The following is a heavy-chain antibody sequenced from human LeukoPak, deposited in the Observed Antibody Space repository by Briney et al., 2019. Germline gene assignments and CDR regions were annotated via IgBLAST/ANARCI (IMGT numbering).Heavy chain of an antibody. CDR2: IIPIFGTA. CDR1: GGTFSSYA. Sequence: SVKVSCKASGGTFSSYAISWVRQAPGQGLEWMGGIIPIFGTANYAQKFQGRATITADESTSTAYMELSSLRSEDTAVYYCARDLARYYDSSGYYYATFDYWGQGTLVTVSS. D-gene: IGHD3-22*01. V-gene: IGHV1-69*13. J-gene: IGHJ4*02. CDR3: ARDLARYYDSSGYYYATFDY.